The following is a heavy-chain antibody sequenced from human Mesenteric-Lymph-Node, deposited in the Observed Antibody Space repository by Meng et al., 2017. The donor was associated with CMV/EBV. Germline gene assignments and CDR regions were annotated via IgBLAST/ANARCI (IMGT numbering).Heavy chain of an antibody. V-gene: IGHV1-8*01. J-gene: IGHJ4*02. Sequence: ASVKVSCKASGYTFTSFDINWVRQAAGQGLEWMRWMNPNSDNTAYGQTLQGRLTITRDTSINTAYMELSSLRSEGTAVYYCVGFVDPGIAVAGTGYFDYWGQGTLVTVSS. D-gene: IGHD6-19*01. CDR1: GYTFTSFD. CDR3: VGFVDPGIAVAGTGYFDY. CDR2: MNPNSDNT.